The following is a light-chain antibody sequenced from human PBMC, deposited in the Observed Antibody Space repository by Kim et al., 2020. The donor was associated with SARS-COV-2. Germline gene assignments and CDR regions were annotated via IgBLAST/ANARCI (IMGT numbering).Light chain of an antibody. CDR1: GGDVGASNF. V-gene: IGLV2-8*01. CDR3: NSHAGSNNVL. J-gene: IGLJ2*01. CDR2: EVS. Sequence: GHSLTLSSPGTGGDVGASNFVSWYQQHPCKAPNLMFYEVSKRPSGVPDRFSGAKSGNTASLTVSGLQAEDEADYYCNSHAGSNNVLFGGGTQLTVL.